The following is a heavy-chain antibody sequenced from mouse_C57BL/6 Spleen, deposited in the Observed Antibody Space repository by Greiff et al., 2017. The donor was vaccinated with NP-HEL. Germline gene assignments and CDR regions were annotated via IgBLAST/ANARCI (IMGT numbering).Heavy chain of an antibody. J-gene: IGHJ2*01. CDR3: ARNYYGSSPYYFDY. CDR2: IYPGSGNT. CDR1: GYTFTDYY. D-gene: IGHD1-1*01. Sequence: VQLQQSGAELVRPGASVKLSCKASGYTFTDYYINWVKQRPGQGLEWIARIYPGSGNTYYNEKFKGKATLTAEKSSSTAYMQLSSLTSEDSAVYFCARNYYGSSPYYFDYWGQGTTLTVSS. V-gene: IGHV1-76*01.